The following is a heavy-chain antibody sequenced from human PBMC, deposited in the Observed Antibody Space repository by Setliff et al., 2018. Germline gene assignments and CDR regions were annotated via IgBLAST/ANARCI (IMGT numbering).Heavy chain of an antibody. J-gene: IGHJ4*02. CDR3: ARAPRYFDSTGSYFDG. V-gene: IGHV4-59*12. Sequence: SETLSLTCTVSGDSINNFYWTWIRQPPGKGLEWIGYIYHSGSTYYNPSPKSRVTISIDKSKNQFSLKMSSVTAADTAVYYCARAPRYFDSTGSYFDGWGQGTLVTVSS. CDR1: GDSINNFY. CDR2: IYHSGST. D-gene: IGHD3-22*01.